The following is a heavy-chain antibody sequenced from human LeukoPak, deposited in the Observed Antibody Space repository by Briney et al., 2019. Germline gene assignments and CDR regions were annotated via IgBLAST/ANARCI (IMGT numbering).Heavy chain of an antibody. D-gene: IGHD6-19*01. CDR2: IRYDGSNK. Sequence: GGSLRLPCAASGFTFSSYGMHWVRQAPGKGLEWVAFIRYDGSNKYYADSVKGRFTISRDNSKNTLYLQMNSLRPEDTAVYYCARGGKIALAGTRSPQYFQHWGQGTLVTVSS. CDR3: ARGGKIALAGTRSPQYFQH. J-gene: IGHJ1*01. V-gene: IGHV3-30*02. CDR1: GFTFSSYG.